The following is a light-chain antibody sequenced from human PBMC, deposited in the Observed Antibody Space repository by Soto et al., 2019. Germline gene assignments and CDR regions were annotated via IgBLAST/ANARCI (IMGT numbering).Light chain of an antibody. CDR2: DAS. V-gene: IGKV3-11*01. Sequence: EIVLTQSPATLSLSPGERATLSCRASHIVSSYLAWYQQKPGQAPRLLIYDASNRATGIPARFSGSGSGTDFTLTISSLEPEDFAVYYCQQRSNWPSITFGQGTRLEIK. CDR3: QQRSNWPSIT. CDR1: HIVSSY. J-gene: IGKJ5*01.